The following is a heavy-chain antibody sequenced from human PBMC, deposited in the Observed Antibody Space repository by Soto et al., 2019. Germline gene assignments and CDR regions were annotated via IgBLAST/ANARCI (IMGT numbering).Heavy chain of an antibody. CDR3: AHIPNYYQYDWFDP. Sequence: QITLKESGPTLVKPTQTLTLTCTFSGFSLTTRGVGVGWIRQPPGKALECLALIYWDDDKRYSPSLQSRLSVPKVTFXNQVVLTMTNVDPVDTATYYCAHIPNYYQYDWFDPWGQGTLVSVSS. J-gene: IGHJ5*02. V-gene: IGHV2-5*02. CDR1: GFSLTTRGVG. CDR2: IYWDDDK. D-gene: IGHD3-16*01.